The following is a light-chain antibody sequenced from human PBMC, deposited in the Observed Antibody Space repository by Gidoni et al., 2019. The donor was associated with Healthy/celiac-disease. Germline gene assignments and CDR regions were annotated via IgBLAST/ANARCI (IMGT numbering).Light chain of an antibody. CDR1: QSVSSN. CDR3: QQYNNWPRT. V-gene: IGKV3-15*01. Sequence: VLPPSPAPLSVSPGDRATLSCRARQSVSSNLAWYPQPPGQAPRLLIYGASTRATGIPARFSGSGSGTEFTLTISSLQSEDFAVYYCQQYNNWPRTFGQGTKVEIK. J-gene: IGKJ1*01. CDR2: GAS.